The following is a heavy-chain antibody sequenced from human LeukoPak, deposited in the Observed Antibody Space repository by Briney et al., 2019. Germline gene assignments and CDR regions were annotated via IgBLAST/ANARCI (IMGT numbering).Heavy chain of an antibody. CDR2: INSDGSST. D-gene: IGHD1-26*01. J-gene: IGHJ6*02. V-gene: IGHV3-74*01. CDR3: AKDLGEGASNYYYYYGMDV. Sequence: GGSLRLSCAASGFTFSSYWMHWVRQAPGKGLVWVSRINSDGSSTSYADSVKGRFTISRDNAKNTLYLQMNSLRAEDTAVYYCAKDLGEGASNYYYYYGMDVWGQGTTVTVSS. CDR1: GFTFSSYW.